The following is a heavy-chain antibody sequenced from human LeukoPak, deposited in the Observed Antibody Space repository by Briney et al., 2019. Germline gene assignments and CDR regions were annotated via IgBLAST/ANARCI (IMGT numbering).Heavy chain of an antibody. CDR1: GDSVSGGTG. Sequence: SQTLSLTCAISGDSVSGGTGWSWIRQSPSRGLEWLGRTYYRSRWHYDYAVSVQSRITINPDASKNQFSLQLNSVTPEDTAVYYCARGRRELKYGPDYWGQGTLVTVSS. D-gene: IGHD3-10*01. CDR3: ARGRRELKYGPDY. J-gene: IGHJ4*02. CDR2: TYYRSRWHY. V-gene: IGHV6-1*01.